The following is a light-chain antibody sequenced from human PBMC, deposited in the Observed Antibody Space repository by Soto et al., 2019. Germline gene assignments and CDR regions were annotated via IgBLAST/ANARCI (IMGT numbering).Light chain of an antibody. V-gene: IGLV2-8*01. CDR2: DVI. CDR1: SSDVGGYNY. J-gene: IGLJ1*01. Sequence: QSALTQPPSASGSLGQSVTISCTGTSSDVGGYNYVSWYQQDPGKAPKLLIYDVIHRPSGVPDRFSGSKSGNTASLTVSGLLAEDETHYYCSSYAGSNSLVFGTGTKVTVL. CDR3: SSYAGSNSLV.